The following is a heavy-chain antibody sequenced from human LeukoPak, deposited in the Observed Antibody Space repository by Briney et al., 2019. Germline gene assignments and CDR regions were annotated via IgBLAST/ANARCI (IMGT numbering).Heavy chain of an antibody. CDR3: AKRGSYFGGFDY. CDR2: ISGSGEST. Sequence: PGGSLRLSCAASGFAFSNFDMSWVRQAPGKGLEWVSAISGSGESTYYAESLKGRFTISRDNSKNTLYLQMNGLRVEDTAIYYCAKRGSYFGGFDYRGQGTLLTVPS. CDR1: GFAFSNFD. V-gene: IGHV3-23*01. D-gene: IGHD3-10*01. J-gene: IGHJ4*02.